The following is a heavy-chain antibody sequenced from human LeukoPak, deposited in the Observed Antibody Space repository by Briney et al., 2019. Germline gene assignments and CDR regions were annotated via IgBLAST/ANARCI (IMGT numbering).Heavy chain of an antibody. CDR3: AKGLSSSWYKVLDY. CDR2: INRDGSST. Sequence: GGSLRLSCAASGFTFSSYWIHWVRQAPGKGLVWVSRINRDGSSTSYADSVKGRFTISRDNAKNTLYLQMNSLRAEDTAVYYCAKGLSSSWYKVLDYWGQGTLVTVSS. CDR1: GFTFSSYW. D-gene: IGHD6-13*01. V-gene: IGHV3-74*01. J-gene: IGHJ4*02.